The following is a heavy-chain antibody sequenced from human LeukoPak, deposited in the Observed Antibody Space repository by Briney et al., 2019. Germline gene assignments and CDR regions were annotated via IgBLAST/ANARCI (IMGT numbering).Heavy chain of an antibody. Sequence: SETLSLTCTVSGGSISSGGYYWSWIRRHPGKGLEWIGYIYYSGSTYYNPSLKSRVTISVDTSKNQLSLKLSSVTAADTAVYYCARDQGYYFDYWGQGTLVTVSS. CDR1: GGSISSGGYY. CDR2: IYYSGST. CDR3: ARDQGYYFDY. V-gene: IGHV4-31*03. J-gene: IGHJ4*02.